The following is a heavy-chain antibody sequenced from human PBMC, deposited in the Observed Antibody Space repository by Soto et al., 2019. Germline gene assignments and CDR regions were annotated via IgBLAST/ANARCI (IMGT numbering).Heavy chain of an antibody. Sequence: EVQLLESGGGLVQPGGSLRLSCAASGFTFSTHAMIWVRQAPGKGLNWVSTVDVGGGSTYYTDSVKGRFTVSRDNSKNTGYLQLNTLRAEATAVYFCARVSGPAGGGAGAIWGQGTMVTVSS. J-gene: IGHJ3*02. D-gene: IGHD6-19*01. CDR3: ARVSGPAGGGAGAI. CDR1: GFTFSTHA. V-gene: IGHV3-23*01. CDR2: VDVGGGST.